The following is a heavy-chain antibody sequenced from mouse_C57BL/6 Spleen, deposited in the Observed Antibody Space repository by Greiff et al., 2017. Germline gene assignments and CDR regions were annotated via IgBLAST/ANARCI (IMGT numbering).Heavy chain of an antibody. J-gene: IGHJ4*01. V-gene: IGHV1-55*01. CDR2: IYPGSGST. CDR1: GYTFTSYW. D-gene: IGHD2-10*01. Sequence: QVQLQQSGAELVKPGASVKMSCKASGYTFTSYWITWVKQRPGQGLEWIGDIYPGSGSTNYNEKFKSKATLTVDTSSSTAYMQLSSLTSEDSAVYYCAREGSYYGNTRGMDYWGQGTSVTVSS. CDR3: AREGSYYGNTRGMDY.